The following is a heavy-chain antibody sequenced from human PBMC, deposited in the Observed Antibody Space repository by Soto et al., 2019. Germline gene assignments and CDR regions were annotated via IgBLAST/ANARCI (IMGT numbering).Heavy chain of an antibody. CDR2: IDYSGST. CDR3: ARIAKQGARLDF. V-gene: IGHV4-31*03. CDR1: GYSISSGGYY. D-gene: IGHD1-26*01. Sequence: QVQLQESGPGLVKPSQTLSLTCTVSGYSISSGGYYWSWIRQHPGKGLEWIGYIDYSGSTYYNPSLKSRVTMSLDTSKNQFSLNLSSVTAVDAAMFYCARIAKQGARLDFWGQGTLVTVSS. J-gene: IGHJ4*02.